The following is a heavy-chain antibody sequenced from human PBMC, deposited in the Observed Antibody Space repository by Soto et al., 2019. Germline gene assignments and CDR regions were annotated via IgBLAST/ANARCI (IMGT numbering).Heavy chain of an antibody. Sequence: PGESLKISCKGSGYSFTNYWIAWVRQMSGKGLEWMGSIYPGDSDTRYSPSFQGQVTISADESISTAYLQWSSLRASDTAMFYCARASGSDGLDVWGQGTTVTVSS. CDR3: ARASGSDGLDV. CDR1: GYSFTNYW. V-gene: IGHV5-51*01. J-gene: IGHJ6*02. CDR2: IYPGDSDT.